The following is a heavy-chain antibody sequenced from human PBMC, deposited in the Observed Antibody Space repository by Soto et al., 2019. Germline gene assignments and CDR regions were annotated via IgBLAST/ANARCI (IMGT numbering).Heavy chain of an antibody. V-gene: IGHV4-30-2*01. CDR1: GGYISCGCYS. Sequence: SETLSRTCAVSGGYISCGCYSWSWIRQPPGKGLEWIGFIYNSGSTYYNSSLKSRVTISVDRSKNHFFLNLTSVTAADTAVYYCATYRKFFQIWGQGTKVTVSS. CDR3: ATYRKFFQI. J-gene: IGHJ3*02. CDR2: IYNSGST.